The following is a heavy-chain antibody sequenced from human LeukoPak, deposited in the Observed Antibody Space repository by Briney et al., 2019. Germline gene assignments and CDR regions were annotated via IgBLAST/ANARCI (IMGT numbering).Heavy chain of an antibody. D-gene: IGHD3-3*01. J-gene: IGHJ4*02. CDR2: IYYSGTT. CDR3: ARAPFVEYNTAFLV. V-gene: IGHV4-59*01. CDR1: GGSISSYY. Sequence: PSETLSLTCTVSGGSISSYYWSWIRQPPGKGVEWIGYIYYSGTTNYNPSLKSRVTISVDTSKNQFSLRLSSVTAADTAVYYCARAPFVEYNTAFLVWGQGTLVTVSS.